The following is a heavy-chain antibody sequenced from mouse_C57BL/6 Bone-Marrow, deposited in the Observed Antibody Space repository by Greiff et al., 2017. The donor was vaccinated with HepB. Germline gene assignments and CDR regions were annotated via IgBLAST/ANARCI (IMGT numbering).Heavy chain of an antibody. V-gene: IGHV5-9*01. Sequence: EVQGVESGGGLVKPGGSLKLSCAASGFTFSSYTMSWVRQTPEKRLEWVATISGGGGNTYYPDSVKGRFTISRDNAKNTLYLQMSSLRSEDTALYYCARHDYGNYVGYFDVWGTGTTVTVSS. CDR2: ISGGGGNT. CDR1: GFTFSSYT. J-gene: IGHJ1*03. CDR3: ARHDYGNYVGYFDV. D-gene: IGHD2-1*01.